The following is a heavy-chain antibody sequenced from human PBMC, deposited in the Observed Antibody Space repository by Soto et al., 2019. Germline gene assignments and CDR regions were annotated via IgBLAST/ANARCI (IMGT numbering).Heavy chain of an antibody. D-gene: IGHD2-15*01. CDR3: AKELLPYYGMDV. Sequence: GASVKVSCKASGYTFTGNYMHWVRQAPGQGLEWMGWINPNSGGTNYAQKFQGWVTMTRDTSISTAYMELSRLRSDDTAVYYCAKELLPYYGMDVWGQGTTVTVSS. V-gene: IGHV1-2*04. J-gene: IGHJ6*02. CDR1: GYTFTGNY. CDR2: INPNSGGT.